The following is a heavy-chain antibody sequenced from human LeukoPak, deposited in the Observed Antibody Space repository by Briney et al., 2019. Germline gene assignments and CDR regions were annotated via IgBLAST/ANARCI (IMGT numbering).Heavy chain of an antibody. V-gene: IGHV4-59*12. CDR1: GHSISTYY. D-gene: IGHD6-19*01. Sequence: PSETLSLTCTVSGHSISTYYWTWIRQPPGKGLEWIGYIHYSGSTNYNPSLKSRVTMSVDASKNQFSLQLSSVSAADTAVYYCARDQLAGTLHYWGQGTLVTVSS. J-gene: IGHJ4*02. CDR2: IHYSGST. CDR3: ARDQLAGTLHY.